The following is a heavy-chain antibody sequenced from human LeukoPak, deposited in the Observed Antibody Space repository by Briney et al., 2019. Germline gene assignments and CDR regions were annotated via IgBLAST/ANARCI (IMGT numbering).Heavy chain of an antibody. CDR3: ARGGLGNWFDP. CDR1: GYTFSSYY. D-gene: IGHD3-3*01. J-gene: IGHJ5*02. V-gene: IGHV1-46*01. Sequence: ASVKVSCKASGYTFSSYYMHWVRQAPGQGLEWMGIINPSGGSTSYAQKFQGRVTMTRDMSTSTVYMELSSLRSEDTAVYYCARGGLGNWFDPWGQGTLVTVSS. CDR2: INPSGGST.